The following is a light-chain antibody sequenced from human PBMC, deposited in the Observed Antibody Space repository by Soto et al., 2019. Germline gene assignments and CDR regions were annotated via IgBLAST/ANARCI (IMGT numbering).Light chain of an antibody. Sequence: QSALTQPPSASGSPGQSVTISCTGTSGDVGAYNYVSWYQQHAGKAPKLVIYEVTKRPSGVPDRFSGSKSANTASLTVSGLQAEDEADYYCSSFASSNTWVFGGGTKVTVL. CDR1: SGDVGAYNY. J-gene: IGLJ3*02. CDR3: SSFASSNTWV. CDR2: EVT. V-gene: IGLV2-8*01.